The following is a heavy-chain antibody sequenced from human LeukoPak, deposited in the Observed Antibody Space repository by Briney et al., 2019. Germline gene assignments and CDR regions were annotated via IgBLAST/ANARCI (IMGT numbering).Heavy chain of an antibody. D-gene: IGHD3-22*01. J-gene: IGHJ4*02. CDR2: INPKGGGT. V-gene: IGHV1-2*02. Sequence: ASVKVSCKSSGYSFIGYYIHWVRQAPGQGPEWMGWINPKGGGTNYAQKFQGRVTMTRDTSISTAYMELSRLRSDDTAVYYCARDQVSGYYDSSGYWRLRYWGQGTLVTVSS. CDR1: GYSFIGYY. CDR3: ARDQVSGYYDSSGYWRLRY.